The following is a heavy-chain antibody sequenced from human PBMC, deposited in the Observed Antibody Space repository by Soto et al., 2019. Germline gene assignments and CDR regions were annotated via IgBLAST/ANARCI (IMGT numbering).Heavy chain of an antibody. CDR1: GGSISSGDYS. V-gene: IGHV4-30-2*03. CDR3: ARHDGFSSGWIFDY. CDR2: IYYHGST. J-gene: IGHJ4*01. D-gene: IGHD6-19*01. Sequence: SETLSLTCAVSGGSISSGDYSWNWIRQPPGKGLEWIGTIYYHGSTNSNPSLKSRVTISVDTSKNQLSLKLRSVTAADTAVYYCARHDGFSSGWIFDYWGHGTLVTVSS.